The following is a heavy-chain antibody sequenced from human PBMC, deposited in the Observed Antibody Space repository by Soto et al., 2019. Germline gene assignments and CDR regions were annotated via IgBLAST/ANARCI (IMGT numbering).Heavy chain of an antibody. D-gene: IGHD3-10*01. J-gene: IGHJ6*02. Sequence: SETLSLTCTVSGGSISSGDYYWSWIRQPPGKGLEWIGYIYYSGSTYYNPSLKSRVTISVDTSKNQFSLKLSSVTAADTAVYYCARAGVSGVKVYYGMDVWGQGNTVTVSS. V-gene: IGHV4-30-4*01. CDR1: GGSISSGDYY. CDR3: ARAGVSGVKVYYGMDV. CDR2: IYYSGST.